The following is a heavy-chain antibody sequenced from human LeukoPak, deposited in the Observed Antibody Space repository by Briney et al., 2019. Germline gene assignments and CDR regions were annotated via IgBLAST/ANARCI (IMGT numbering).Heavy chain of an antibody. CDR2: ISFAGDKT. Sequence: GGSLRLSCAASGFIFSRYDMSWVRQPPEEGLEWDSTISFAGDKTAYTDSVKGRFIISRDNSKNTVYLQMNSLRAEDTAVYYCAKRRAFDGSGYRAFEFWGQGTLVTVSS. CDR3: AKRRAFDGSGYRAFEF. D-gene: IGHD3-22*01. J-gene: IGHJ4*02. V-gene: IGHV3-23*01. CDR1: GFIFSRYD.